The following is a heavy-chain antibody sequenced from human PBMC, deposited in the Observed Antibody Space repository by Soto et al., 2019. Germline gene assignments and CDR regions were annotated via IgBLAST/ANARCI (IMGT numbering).Heavy chain of an antibody. Sequence: ASVKVSCKASGYTFTGYYMHWVRQAPGQGLEWMGWINPNSGGTNYAQKFQGWVTMTRDTSISTAYMELSRLRSDDTAVYYCARDLKSTIFGVVTLMMDVWGQGTTVTVS. CDR1: GYTFTGYY. CDR2: INPNSGGT. V-gene: IGHV1-2*04. D-gene: IGHD3-3*01. CDR3: ARDLKSTIFGVVTLMMDV. J-gene: IGHJ6*02.